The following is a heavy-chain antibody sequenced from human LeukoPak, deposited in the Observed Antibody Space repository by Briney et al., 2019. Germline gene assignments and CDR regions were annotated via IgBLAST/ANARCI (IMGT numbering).Heavy chain of an antibody. CDR2: INHSGST. CDR3: ARANIVATSKHGWFDP. Sequence: SETLSLTCAVYGGSFSGYYWSWIRQPPGKGLEWTGEINHSGSTNYNPSLKSRVTISVDTSKNQFSLKLSSVTAADTAVYYCARANIVATSKHGWFDPWGQGTLVTVSS. V-gene: IGHV4-34*01. J-gene: IGHJ5*02. CDR1: GGSFSGYY. D-gene: IGHD5-12*01.